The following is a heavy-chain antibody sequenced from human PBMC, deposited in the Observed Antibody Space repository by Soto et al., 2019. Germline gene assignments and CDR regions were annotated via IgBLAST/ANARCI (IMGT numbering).Heavy chain of an antibody. CDR2: VNGDGSST. CDR3: TRAGDWNYVNDF. V-gene: IGHV3-74*01. D-gene: IGHD1-7*01. CDR1: EFTFTHYR. Sequence: EVQLVESGGGLVQPGGSLRLSCAASEFTFTHYRIHWVRQAPGKGLVWVSRVNGDGSSTNYADSVKGRFTISRDNARNTVYLQMNSLRAEDTAVYYCTRAGDWNYVNDFWGQGTLVTVSS. J-gene: IGHJ4*02.